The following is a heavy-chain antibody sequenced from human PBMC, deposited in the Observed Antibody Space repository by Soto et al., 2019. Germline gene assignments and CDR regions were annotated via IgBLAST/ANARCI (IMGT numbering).Heavy chain of an antibody. Sequence: EVQLVESGGGLVKPGGSLRLSCAASGFTFSSYSMNWVRQAPGKGLEWVSSISSSSSYIYYADSVKGRFTISRDNAKNSLYLQMNSLRAEDTAVYYCARASWSVFVRVGAFDIWGQGTMVTVSS. CDR3: ARASWSVFVRVGAFDI. J-gene: IGHJ3*02. D-gene: IGHD3-10*02. CDR1: GFTFSSYS. V-gene: IGHV3-21*01. CDR2: ISSSSSYI.